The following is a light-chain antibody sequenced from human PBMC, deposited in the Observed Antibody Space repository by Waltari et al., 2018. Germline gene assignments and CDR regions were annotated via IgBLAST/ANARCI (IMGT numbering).Light chain of an antibody. CDR1: SSNIGSNY. Sequence: QSVLTQPPSASGTPGQRVTISCSGLSSNIGSNYVSWYQQLPGTAPKLLIYRNNQRPSGVPDRFSGSKSGTSASLAISGLRSEDEADYYCATWDDSLSGWVFGGGTKLTVL. CDR2: RNN. J-gene: IGLJ3*02. CDR3: ATWDDSLSGWV. V-gene: IGLV1-47*01.